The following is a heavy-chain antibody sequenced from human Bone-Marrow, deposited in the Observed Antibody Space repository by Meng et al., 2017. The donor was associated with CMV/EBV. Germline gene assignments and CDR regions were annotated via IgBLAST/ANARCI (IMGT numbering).Heavy chain of an antibody. D-gene: IGHD6-19*01. Sequence: GGSLRLSCAASGFTFSSYAMSWVRQAPGKGLEWVSAISGSGGSTYYADSVKGRFTISRDNSKNTLYLQMNSLRAEDTAVYYCAKDLYSNGWYWTNWFDPWGQGTLVTVSS. J-gene: IGHJ5*02. CDR3: AKDLYSNGWYWTNWFDP. V-gene: IGHV3-23*01. CDR2: ISGSGGST. CDR1: GFTFSSYA.